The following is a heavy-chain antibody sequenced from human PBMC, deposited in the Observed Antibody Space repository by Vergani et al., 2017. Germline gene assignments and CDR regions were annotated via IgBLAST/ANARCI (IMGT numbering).Heavy chain of an antibody. CDR3: ASAPTGYNPLPFDY. Sequence: EVQLVESGGGLVQPGGSLRLSCAASGFTFSSYWMSWVRQAPGKGLEWVANIKQDGSEKYYVDSVKGRFTISRDNAKNSLYLQMNSLRAEDTAVYYCASAPTGYNPLPFDYWGQGTLVTVSS. D-gene: IGHD1-14*01. CDR1: GFTFSSYW. V-gene: IGHV3-7*03. CDR2: IKQDGSEK. J-gene: IGHJ4*02.